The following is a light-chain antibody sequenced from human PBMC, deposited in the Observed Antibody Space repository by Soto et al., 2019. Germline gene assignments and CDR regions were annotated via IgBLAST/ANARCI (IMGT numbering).Light chain of an antibody. Sequence: EIVLTQSPATLSLSPGERATLSCRASQSVSSYLAWYQQKPGQAPRLLIYDASNRATGIPARFSASGSGTDFTLTISSLEPEDFAVYYCQQRSNWPPEVTFGPGTKVDIK. J-gene: IGKJ3*01. CDR2: DAS. V-gene: IGKV3-11*01. CDR1: QSVSSY. CDR3: QQRSNWPPEVT.